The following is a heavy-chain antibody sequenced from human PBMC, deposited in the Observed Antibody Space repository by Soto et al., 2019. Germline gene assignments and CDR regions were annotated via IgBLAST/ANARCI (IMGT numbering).Heavy chain of an antibody. CDR2: IHTGGTT. CDR1: CGSISGFY. CDR3: ARISGGPIR. Sequence: SETLSLTCTVSCGSISGFYWNWFRQPAGKGLEWIGRIHTGGTTNYKPSLRSRVTMSVDTSKNQFSLKLTSVTAADTAVYYCARISGGPIRWGQGTLVTVSS. J-gene: IGHJ4*02. V-gene: IGHV4-4*07.